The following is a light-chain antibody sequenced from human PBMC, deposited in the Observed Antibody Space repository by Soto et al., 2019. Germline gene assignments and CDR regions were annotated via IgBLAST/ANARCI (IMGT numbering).Light chain of an antibody. CDR2: GTS. CDR3: QQYVSWT. V-gene: IGKV3-20*01. CDR1: QTISSNY. J-gene: IGKJ1*01. Sequence: EIVLTQSPGTLSVSPGERATLSCRASQTISSNYLAWYQQKPGQAPSLLIYGTSSRATGIPDRFSGSGSGTYFTLTSSRLEPEDSAIYYCQQYVSWTFGQGTKVEIK.